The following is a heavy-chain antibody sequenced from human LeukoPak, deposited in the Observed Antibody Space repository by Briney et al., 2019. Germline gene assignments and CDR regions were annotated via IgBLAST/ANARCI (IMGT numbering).Heavy chain of an antibody. CDR1: GFTFSSYG. J-gene: IGHJ6*03. D-gene: IGHD6-6*01. V-gene: IGHV3-33*01. Sequence: PGRSLRLSCAASGFTFSSYGMHWVRQAPGKGLEWVAVIWYDGSNKYYADSVKGRFTISRDNSKNTLYLQMSSLRAEDTAVYYCARAGTAARYYYYYMDVWGKGTTVTVSS. CDR3: ARAGTAARYYYYYMDV. CDR2: IWYDGSNK.